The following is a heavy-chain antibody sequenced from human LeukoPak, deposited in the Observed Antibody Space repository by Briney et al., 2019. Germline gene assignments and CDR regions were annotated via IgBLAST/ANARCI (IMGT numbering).Heavy chain of an antibody. V-gene: IGHV4-39*07. CDR1: GGSISSSSYY. CDR2: IYYSGST. CDR3: ARSELLWFGGVNSGFDY. D-gene: IGHD3-10*01. Sequence: PSETLSLTCTVSGGSISSSSYYWGWIRQPPGKGLEWIGSIYYSGSTYYNPSLKSRVTISVDTSKNQFSLKLSSVTAADTVVYYCARSELLWFGGVNSGFDYWGQGTLVTVSS. J-gene: IGHJ4*02.